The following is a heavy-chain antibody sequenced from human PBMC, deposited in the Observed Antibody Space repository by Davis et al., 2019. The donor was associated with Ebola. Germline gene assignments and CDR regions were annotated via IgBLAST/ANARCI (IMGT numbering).Heavy chain of an antibody. Sequence: PGGSLRLSCAASGFTFSSYGMHWVRQAPGKGLEWVALTSHDGSVTYYADSVKGRFTISRYNSKNTLYLQMNSLRAEDTAVYYSAKDYGDYAANYYYGMDVWGQGTTVTVSS. J-gene: IGHJ6*02. CDR3: AKDYGDYAANYYYGMDV. D-gene: IGHD4-17*01. CDR2: TSHDGSVT. V-gene: IGHV3-30*18. CDR1: GFTFSSYG.